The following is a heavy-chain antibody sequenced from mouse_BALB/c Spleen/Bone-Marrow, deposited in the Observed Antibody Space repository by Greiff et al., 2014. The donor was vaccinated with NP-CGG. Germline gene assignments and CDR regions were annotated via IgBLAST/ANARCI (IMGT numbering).Heavy chain of an antibody. CDR3: AGYGYYQAWFAY. J-gene: IGHJ3*01. CDR2: IDPANGNT. D-gene: IGHD2-3*01. CDR1: GFNIKDTY. V-gene: IGHV14-3*02. Sequence: EVKLMESGAELVKPGASVKLSCTASGFNIKDTYMHWVKQRPEQGLEWIGRIDPANGNTKYDPKFQGKATITADTSSNTAYLQLSSLTSEDTAVYYCAGYGYYQAWFAYWGQGTLVTVSA.